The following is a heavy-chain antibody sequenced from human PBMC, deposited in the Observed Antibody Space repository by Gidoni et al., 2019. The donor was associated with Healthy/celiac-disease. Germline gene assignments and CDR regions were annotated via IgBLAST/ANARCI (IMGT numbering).Heavy chain of an antibody. D-gene: IGHD3-22*01. CDR1: GFTVSSYG. CDR3: ARDHTDSSGAFDI. CDR2: LWYDGSNN. V-gene: IGHV3-33*01. J-gene: IGHJ3*02. Sequence: VQLVESGGGVVQPGRSLRLSCAASGFTVSSYGMHWVRQAPGKGLEWVAVLWYDGSNNFYAASVKGRFTISRDNSKNTLYLQMYSLRAEDTAVYYCARDHTDSSGAFDIWGQGTMVTVSS.